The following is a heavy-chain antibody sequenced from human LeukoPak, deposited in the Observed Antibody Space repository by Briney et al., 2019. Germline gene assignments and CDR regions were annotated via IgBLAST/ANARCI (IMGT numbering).Heavy chain of an antibody. CDR2: IIPIFGTA. D-gene: IGHD1-26*01. J-gene: IGHJ4*02. Sequence: ASVKVSCKASGGTFSSYAISWVRQAPGQGLEWMGGIIPIFGTANYAQKFQGRVTITADESTSTAYMELSSLRSEDTAVYYCAREVGSGSFFDYWGQGTLVTVSS. CDR3: AREVGSGSFFDY. CDR1: GGTFSSYA. V-gene: IGHV1-69*13.